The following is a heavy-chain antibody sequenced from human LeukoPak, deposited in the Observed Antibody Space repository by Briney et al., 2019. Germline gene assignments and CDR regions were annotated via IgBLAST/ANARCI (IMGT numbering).Heavy chain of an antibody. J-gene: IGHJ4*02. Sequence: PGGSLRLSCAASGFTFSSYGMHWVRQAPGKGLEWVAVISYDGSNKYYADSVKGRFTISRDNSKNTLYLQMNSLRAEDTALYYCAKGEGSYYGDYGDYWGQGTLATVSS. CDR1: GFTFSSYG. CDR2: ISYDGSNK. CDR3: AKGEGSYYGDYGDY. V-gene: IGHV3-30*18. D-gene: IGHD4-17*01.